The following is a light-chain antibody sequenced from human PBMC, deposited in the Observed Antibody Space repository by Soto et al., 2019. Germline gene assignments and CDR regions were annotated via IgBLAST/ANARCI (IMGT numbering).Light chain of an antibody. J-gene: IGKJ5*01. CDR3: QQYGSSPPIT. Sequence: EIVLTQSPVTLSFSPGERATLSCRASQSVSNNYLAWYQQKPGQAPRLLIYGASSRATGIPDRFTGSGSGTDFTLTIARLEPADYAVNYCQQYGSSPPITLGQGTRLDIK. CDR2: GAS. V-gene: IGKV3-20*01. CDR1: QSVSNNY.